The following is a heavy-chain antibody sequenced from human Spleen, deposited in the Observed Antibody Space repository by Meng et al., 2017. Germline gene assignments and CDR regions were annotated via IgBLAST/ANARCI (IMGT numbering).Heavy chain of an antibody. J-gene: IGHJ4*02. CDR2: INHSGST. D-gene: IGHD2-15*01. CDR1: GGSFSGYY. V-gene: IGHV4-34*01. Sequence: GYLQQWGAGLFEPSETLSLTCVGSGGSFSGYYWSWIRQPPGKGLEWIGEINHSGSTNYNPSLKSRVTISVDTSKNQFSLKLSSVTAADTAVYYCARGRGWSSHIDYWGQGTLVTVSS. CDR3: ARGRGWSSHIDY.